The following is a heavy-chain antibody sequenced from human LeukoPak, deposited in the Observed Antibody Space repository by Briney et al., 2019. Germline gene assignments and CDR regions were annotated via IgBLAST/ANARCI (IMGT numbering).Heavy chain of an antibody. V-gene: IGHV3-15*01. CDR3: TTRAVAGTRPGDY. CDR1: GFTFSNAW. J-gene: IGHJ4*02. D-gene: IGHD6-19*01. CDR2: IKSKTDGGTT. Sequence: GGSLRLSCAASGFTFSNAWMSWVRQAPGKGLEWVGRIKSKTDGGTTDYAAPVKGRFTISRDDSKNTLYLQMNSLKTEDTAVYYCTTRAVAGTRPGDYWGQGTLVTVSS.